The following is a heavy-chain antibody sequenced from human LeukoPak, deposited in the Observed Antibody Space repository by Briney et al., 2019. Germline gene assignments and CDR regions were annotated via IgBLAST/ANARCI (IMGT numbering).Heavy chain of an antibody. D-gene: IGHD3-10*01. CDR2: TSDSGGST. V-gene: IGHV3-23*01. Sequence: AGGSLRLSCAASGFTFSSYAMSWVRQAPGKGLEWVAVTSDSGGSTYYADSVKGRFTISRDNSQNTLYLQMSSLRAEDTAVYSCAKHYSYSYGYGMDVWGQGTTVTVSS. CDR3: AKHYSYSYGYGMDV. J-gene: IGHJ6*02. CDR1: GFTFSSYA.